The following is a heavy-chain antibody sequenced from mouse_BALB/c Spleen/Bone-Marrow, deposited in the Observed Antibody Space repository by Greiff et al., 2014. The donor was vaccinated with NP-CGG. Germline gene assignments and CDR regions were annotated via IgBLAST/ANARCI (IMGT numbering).Heavy chain of an antibody. Sequence: EVQLQQSGPGLVKPSQSLSLTCTVTGYSITSDYAWNWIRQFPGNKLEWMGYISYSGSTGYNPSLKSRISITRNTTKNQFFLQLNSVNTEDTATYYCARENYVSSAWFTYWGQGTLLTVSA. D-gene: IGHD1-1*01. CDR1: GYSITSDYA. J-gene: IGHJ3*01. V-gene: IGHV3-2*02. CDR3: ARENYVSSAWFTY. CDR2: ISYSGST.